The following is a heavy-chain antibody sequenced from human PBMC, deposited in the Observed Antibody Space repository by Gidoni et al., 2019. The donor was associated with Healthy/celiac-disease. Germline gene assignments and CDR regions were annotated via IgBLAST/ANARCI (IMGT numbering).Heavy chain of an antibody. D-gene: IGHD3-3*01. Sequence: EVQLVESGGGLVKPGGSLRLSCAASGFTSSNAWMCWVRQAHGKGMEWVGRIKSKTEGGTTDYAAPVKGRFTISRDDSKNTLYLQMNSLKTEDTAVYYCTTEVRIFGVVTPRTFDIWGQGTMVTVSS. CDR2: IKSKTEGGTT. V-gene: IGHV3-15*01. CDR1: GFTSSNAW. CDR3: TTEVRIFGVVTPRTFDI. J-gene: IGHJ3*02.